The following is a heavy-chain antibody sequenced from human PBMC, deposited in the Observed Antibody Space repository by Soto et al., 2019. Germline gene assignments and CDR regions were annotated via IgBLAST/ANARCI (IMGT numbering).Heavy chain of an antibody. D-gene: IGHD3-10*01. CDR3: AGDLYGSGMDY. Sequence: QVQLQESGPGLVKPSQTLSLTCTISGDSINNGGFYWSWVRQHPGMGLEWIGFINYSGATYYNPSLKRRAPISLHTSTTRFSLQLRSVTAADTAVYYCAGDLYGSGMDYWGQGILVTVSS. V-gene: IGHV4-31*03. CDR1: GDSINNGGFY. CDR2: INYSGAT. J-gene: IGHJ4*02.